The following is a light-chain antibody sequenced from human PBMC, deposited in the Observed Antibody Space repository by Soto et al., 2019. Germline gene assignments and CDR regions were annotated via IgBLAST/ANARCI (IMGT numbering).Light chain of an antibody. Sequence: DIQMTQSPSSMSASVGDRVTITCRASQTISRYLNWYQQKPGKAPNLLIYAATGLQTGVPSRFSGSGSGTDFTLTINGLQPEDFTTYFCQQSYTTPQPFGQGTKVEI. CDR2: AAT. J-gene: IGKJ1*01. CDR1: QTISRY. CDR3: QQSYTTPQP. V-gene: IGKV1-39*01.